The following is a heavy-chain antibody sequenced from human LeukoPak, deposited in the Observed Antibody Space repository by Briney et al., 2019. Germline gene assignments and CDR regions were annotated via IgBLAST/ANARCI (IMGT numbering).Heavy chain of an antibody. J-gene: IGHJ4*02. CDR1: GGTFSSYA. D-gene: IGHD5-12*01. Sequence: ASVKVSCKASGGTFSSYAISWVRQAPGQGLEWMGGIIPIFGTANYAQKFQGRVTITADESTSTAYMELSSLRSEDTAVYYCARHVDIVATSPYYFDYWGQGTLVTVSS. CDR2: IIPIFGTA. CDR3: ARHVDIVATSPYYFDY. V-gene: IGHV1-69*13.